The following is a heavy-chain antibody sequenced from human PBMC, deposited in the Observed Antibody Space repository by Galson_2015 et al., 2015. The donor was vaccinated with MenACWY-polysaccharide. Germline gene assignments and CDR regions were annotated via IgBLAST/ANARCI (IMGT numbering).Heavy chain of an antibody. J-gene: IGHJ6*02. Sequence: SLRLSCAASGFTFSSYWMSWVRQAPGKGLEWVANIKQDGSEKYYVDSVKGRFTISRDNAKNSLYLQMNSLRAEDTAVYYCARAGVGGSGSIYYYGMDVWGQGTTVTVSS. V-gene: IGHV3-7*01. CDR3: ARAGVGGSGSIYYYGMDV. CDR1: GFTFSSYW. D-gene: IGHD3-10*01. CDR2: IKQDGSEK.